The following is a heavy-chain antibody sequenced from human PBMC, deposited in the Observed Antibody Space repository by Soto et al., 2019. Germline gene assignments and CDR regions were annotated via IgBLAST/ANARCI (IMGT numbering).Heavy chain of an antibody. Sequence: SETLSLTCTVSGGSISSGGYYWSWIRQHPGKGLEWIGYIYYSGSTYYNPSLKSRVTISVDTSKNQFSLKLSSVTAADTAVYYCARDHFASQLEPPYWFDPWGQGTLVTVSS. V-gene: IGHV4-31*03. D-gene: IGHD1-1*01. CDR1: GGSISSGGYY. J-gene: IGHJ5*02. CDR2: IYYSGST. CDR3: ARDHFASQLEPPYWFDP.